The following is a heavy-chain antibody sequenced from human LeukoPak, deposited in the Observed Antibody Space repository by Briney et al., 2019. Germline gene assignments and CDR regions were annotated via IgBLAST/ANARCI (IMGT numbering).Heavy chain of an antibody. CDR1: GGSISSSSYY. Sequence: SETLSLTCTVSGGSISSSSYYWGWIRQPPGKGLEWIGSIYYSGSTYYNPSLKSRVTISVDTSKNQFSLKLSSVTAADTAVYYCARDLSTVTADYYYYYGMDVWGQGTTVTVSS. D-gene: IGHD2-21*02. CDR2: IYYSGST. J-gene: IGHJ6*02. CDR3: ARDLSTVTADYYYYYGMDV. V-gene: IGHV4-39*07.